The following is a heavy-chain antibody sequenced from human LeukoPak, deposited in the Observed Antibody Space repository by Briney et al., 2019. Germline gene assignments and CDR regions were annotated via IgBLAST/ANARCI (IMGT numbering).Heavy chain of an antibody. CDR1: GGTLTTYA. Sequence: GASVKVSCKASGGTLTTYAITWVRQAPGQGLEWMGRIIPLLAIENYAEKFQGRVKITADKSTGTAYMALSNLRSDDTAVYYCAREVTTTVRGLPSKSFDSWGQGTLVTVSS. V-gene: IGHV1-69*04. J-gene: IGHJ4*02. CDR3: AREVTTTVRGLPSKSFDS. D-gene: IGHD3-10*01. CDR2: IIPLLAIE.